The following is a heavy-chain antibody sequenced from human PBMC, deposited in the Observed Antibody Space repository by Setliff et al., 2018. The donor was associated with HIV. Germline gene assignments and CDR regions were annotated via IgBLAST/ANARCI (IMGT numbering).Heavy chain of an antibody. Sequence: GASVKVSCKASGYSFTAYNMHWVRQAPGQGLEWMGIINPFGGATTYAQKFQGRVTMTRDTSTSTVYMELTNLRSEDTAVYYCARERTTLTPHGLGYMDVWGKGTTVTVSS. CDR2: INPFGGAT. CDR1: GYSFTAYN. CDR3: ARERTTLTPHGLGYMDV. V-gene: IGHV1-46*01. J-gene: IGHJ6*03. D-gene: IGHD4-4*01.